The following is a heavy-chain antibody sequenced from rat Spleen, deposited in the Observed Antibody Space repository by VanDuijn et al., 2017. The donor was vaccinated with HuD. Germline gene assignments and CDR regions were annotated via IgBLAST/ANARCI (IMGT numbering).Heavy chain of an antibody. J-gene: IGHJ1*01. D-gene: IGHD1-9*01. Sequence: QVQLKESGPGLVKPSETLSLTCTVSGFSLTSYHVRWVRQPPGKGLEWMGVIWTGGTTADNSLLKSRLSISRDTSKSQVFLKMNSLQTEDTATYYCARDSTYPWGYFDFWGPGTMVTVSS. CDR3: ARDSTYPWGYFDF. CDR1: GFSLTSYH. V-gene: IGHV2-32*01. CDR2: IWTGGTT.